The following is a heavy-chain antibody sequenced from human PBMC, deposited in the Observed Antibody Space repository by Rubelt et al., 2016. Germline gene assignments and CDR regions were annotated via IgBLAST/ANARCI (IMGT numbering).Heavy chain of an antibody. J-gene: IGHJ4*02. Sequence: QVQLQESGPGLVKPSETLSLTCTVSGYSISSGYYWGWIRQPPGKGLEWIGEINHSGSTNYNPSLKSRVTISVDTSKNQFSLKLSSVTAADTAVYYCARAVSAYGFDYWGQGTLVTVSS. CDR3: ARAVSAYGFDY. CDR1: GYSISSGYY. CDR2: INHSGST. D-gene: IGHD5-12*01. V-gene: IGHV4-38-2*02.